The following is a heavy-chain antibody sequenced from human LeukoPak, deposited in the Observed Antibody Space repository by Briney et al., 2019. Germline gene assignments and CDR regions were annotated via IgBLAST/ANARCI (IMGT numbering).Heavy chain of an antibody. D-gene: IGHD3-16*01. J-gene: IGHJ4*02. CDR1: GYTFTTHS. CDR3: ASKPRGESRPFDY. Sequence: ASVKVSCKTSGYTFTTHSVHWVRQAPGQRLEWMGWINTANGDKGYSQKFQGRVTITSDTSASTGYMEMSSLRSEDTAVYYCASKPRGESRPFDYWGQGTLVTVSS. CDR2: INTANGDK. V-gene: IGHV1-3*04.